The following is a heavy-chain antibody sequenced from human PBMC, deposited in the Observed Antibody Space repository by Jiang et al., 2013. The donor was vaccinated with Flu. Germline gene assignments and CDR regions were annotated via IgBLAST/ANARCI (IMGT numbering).Heavy chain of an antibody. V-gene: IGHV4-39*01. Sequence: LLKPSETLSLTCTVSGGPISSSNYYWGWIRQPPGKGLEWIGGIYYGESYYNSSLKSRVTISADTSKNRFSLNLSSVTAADTAVYYCARRVSRDLGYCSDSSCYIQAFDIWGQGTMVTVPS. CDR2: IYYGES. CDR1: GGPISSSNYY. CDR3: ARRVSRDLGYCSDSSCYIQAFDI. D-gene: IGHD2-15*01. J-gene: IGHJ3*02.